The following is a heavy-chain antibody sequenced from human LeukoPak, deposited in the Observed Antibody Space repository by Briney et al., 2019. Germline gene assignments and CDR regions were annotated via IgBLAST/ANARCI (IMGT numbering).Heavy chain of an antibody. CDR3: VKDRSSSWTDAFDI. V-gene: IGHV3-23*01. Sequence: GGSLRLSCAASGFTFSSYAMSLVRQAPGKGLEWVSAISGSGGSTYYADSVKGRFTISRDNSMNTLYLQMNSLRAEDTAVYYCVKDRSSSWTDAFDIWGQGTMVTVSS. J-gene: IGHJ3*02. CDR2: ISGSGGST. D-gene: IGHD6-13*01. CDR1: GFTFSSYA.